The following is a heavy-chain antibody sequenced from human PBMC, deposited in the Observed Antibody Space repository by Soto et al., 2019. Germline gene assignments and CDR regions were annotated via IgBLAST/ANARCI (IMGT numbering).Heavy chain of an antibody. V-gene: IGHV3-43*01. CDR3: AKDSSHYDSMGYFDY. Sequence: EVQLVESGGVVVQPGGSLRLSCAASGFTFDDYTMHWVRQAPGKGLEWVPLISWDGGSTYYADSVKGRFTISRDNSKNSLYLQMNSLRTEDTALYYCAKDSSHYDSMGYFDYWGQGTLVTVSS. J-gene: IGHJ4*02. CDR2: ISWDGGST. CDR1: GFTFDDYT. D-gene: IGHD3-22*01.